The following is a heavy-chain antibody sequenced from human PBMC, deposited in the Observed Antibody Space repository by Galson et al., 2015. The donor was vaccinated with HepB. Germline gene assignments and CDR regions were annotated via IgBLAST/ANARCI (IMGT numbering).Heavy chain of an antibody. V-gene: IGHV3-30*04. J-gene: IGHJ4*02. D-gene: IGHD5-24*01. CDR3: ARGWDGYILDY. Sequence: SLRLSCAASGFTFTSYAMHWVRQAPGKGLEWVAVISYDGSNKYYADSVKGRFTISSDNSKKTLYLQMNSLRAEDTAVYYCARGWDGYILDYWGQGTLVTVSS. CDR1: GFTFTSYA. CDR2: ISYDGSNK.